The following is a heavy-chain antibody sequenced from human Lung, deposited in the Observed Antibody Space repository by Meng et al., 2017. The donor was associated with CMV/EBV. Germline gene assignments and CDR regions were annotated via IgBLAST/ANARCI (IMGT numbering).Heavy chain of an antibody. CDR2: IYHSGST. D-gene: IGHD1-7*01. Sequence: SXTXSLXCTVSGSSISSGYYWGWIRQPPGKGLEWIGSIYHSGSTYYNPSLKSRVTISVDTSKNQFSLKLSSVTAADTAVYYCARDNWNYDQKLFDYWGQGTXVTVSS. CDR3: ARDNWNYDQKLFDY. V-gene: IGHV4-38-2*02. CDR1: GSSISSGYY. J-gene: IGHJ4*02.